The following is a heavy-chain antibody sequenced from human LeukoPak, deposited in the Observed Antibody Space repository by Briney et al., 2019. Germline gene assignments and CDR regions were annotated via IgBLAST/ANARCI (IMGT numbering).Heavy chain of an antibody. CDR1: GYTFTSYG. Sequence: ASVKVSCKASGYTFTSYGISWVRQAPGQGLEWMGWISAYNGNTNYAQKLQGRVTMTAGTSTSTAYMELRSLRSDDTAVYYCARRWLLLHYYYMDVWGKGTTVTISS. J-gene: IGHJ6*03. V-gene: IGHV1-18*01. CDR3: ARRWLLLHYYYMDV. CDR2: ISAYNGNT. D-gene: IGHD3-22*01.